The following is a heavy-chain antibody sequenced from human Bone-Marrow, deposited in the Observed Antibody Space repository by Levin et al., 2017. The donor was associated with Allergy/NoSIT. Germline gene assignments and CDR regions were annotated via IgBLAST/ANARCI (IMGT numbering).Heavy chain of an antibody. CDR2: ISYNGRDK. V-gene: IGHV3-30*04. Sequence: GGSLRLSCAASGFAFHTYALHWVRHAPGRGLEWLAVISYNGRDKYYTDSVEGRFTVSRDNSKNTLSMRMNSLGPEDSGVYFCAGEERVSSYYFLDHWGQGTVVTVSA. D-gene: IGHD2/OR15-2a*01. J-gene: IGHJ4*02. CDR1: GFAFHTYA. CDR3: AGEERVSSYYFLDH.